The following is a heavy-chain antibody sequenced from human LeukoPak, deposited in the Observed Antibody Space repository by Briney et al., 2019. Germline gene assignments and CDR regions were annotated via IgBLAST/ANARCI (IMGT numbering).Heavy chain of an antibody. CDR1: GFTFSSRG. J-gene: IGHJ4*02. V-gene: IGHV3-33*01. Sequence: GFLRLSCVASGFTFSSRGMHWVRQAPGKGLEWVAVIWYDGSNKYYADSVKGRFTISRDNSKNTLYLEMSSLRAEDTAVYYCTSFEYWGQGTLVTVSS. CDR2: IWYDGSNK. CDR3: TSFEY.